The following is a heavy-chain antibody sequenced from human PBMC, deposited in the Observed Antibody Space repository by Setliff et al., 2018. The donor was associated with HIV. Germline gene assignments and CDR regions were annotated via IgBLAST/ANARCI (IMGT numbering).Heavy chain of an antibody. CDR3: AFSKQMATMAFDY. J-gene: IGHJ4*02. Sequence: SETLSLTCTVSGGSIGVDCWSWIRQPPGKGLEWIGYIYSNGITRYNPSLKSRVTISLDTSKIEFSLTLKSVTAADTAVYYCAFSKQMATMAFDYWGQGALVTVSS. V-gene: IGHV4-4*09. CDR1: GGSIGVDC. CDR2: IYSNGIT. D-gene: IGHD5-12*01.